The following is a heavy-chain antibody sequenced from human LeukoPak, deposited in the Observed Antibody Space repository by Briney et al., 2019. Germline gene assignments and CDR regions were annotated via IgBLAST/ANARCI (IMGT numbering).Heavy chain of an antibody. Sequence: PSETLSLTCTVSGGSISSSSYYWGWIRQPPGKGLEWIGSIYYSGSTYYNPSLKSRVTISVDTSKNQFSLKLSSVTAADTAVYYCARQSSAHCSSTSCYVIGDYFDYWGQGTLVTVSS. CDR3: ARQSSAHCSSTSCYVIGDYFDY. J-gene: IGHJ4*02. V-gene: IGHV4-39*01. D-gene: IGHD2-2*01. CDR2: IYYSGST. CDR1: GGSISSSSYY.